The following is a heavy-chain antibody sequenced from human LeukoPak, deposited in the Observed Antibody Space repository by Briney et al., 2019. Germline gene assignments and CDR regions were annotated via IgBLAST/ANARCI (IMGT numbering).Heavy chain of an antibody. Sequence: SETLSLTCTVSGGSNSSYYWSWIRQPPGKGLEWIGYIYYSGSTNYNPSLKSRVTISVDTSKNQFSLKLSSVTAADTAVYYCARRVPYDSSGFDYWGQGTLVTVSS. CDR2: IYYSGST. V-gene: IGHV4-59*08. D-gene: IGHD3-22*01. J-gene: IGHJ4*02. CDR3: ARRVPYDSSGFDY. CDR1: GGSNSSYY.